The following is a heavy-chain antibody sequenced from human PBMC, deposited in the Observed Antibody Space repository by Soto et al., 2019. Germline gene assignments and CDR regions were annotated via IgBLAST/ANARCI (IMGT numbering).Heavy chain of an antibody. Sequence: QVQLVQSGADVEKPGASVKVSCKASGYTFTTYGISWVRQAPGQGLEWLGWISAYTSNTNYAQKMQGRVTVTTDTSTSTAYMELGSLRSDDTAVYYCARDLPFYGDSGGYFDCWGQGTLVTVSS. D-gene: IGHD4-17*01. V-gene: IGHV1-18*01. CDR2: ISAYTSNT. J-gene: IGHJ4*02. CDR1: GYTFTTYG. CDR3: ARDLPFYGDSGGYFDC.